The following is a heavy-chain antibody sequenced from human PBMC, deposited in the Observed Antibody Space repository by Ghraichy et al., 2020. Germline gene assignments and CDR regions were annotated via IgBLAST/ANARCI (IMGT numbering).Heavy chain of an antibody. CDR3: VREQWNCTNGVCPHRFDF. Sequence: GGSLRPSCEASGFPFRNYEMNWVRQAPGKGLEWVSYIIGSGNTIYYADSVKGRFTISRDNAKNSVYLQMNSLRAEDTAIYYCVREQWNCTNGVCPHRFDFWGQGTLGTVST. V-gene: IGHV3-48*03. J-gene: IGHJ4*02. D-gene: IGHD2-8*01. CDR1: GFPFRNYE. CDR2: IIGSGNTI.